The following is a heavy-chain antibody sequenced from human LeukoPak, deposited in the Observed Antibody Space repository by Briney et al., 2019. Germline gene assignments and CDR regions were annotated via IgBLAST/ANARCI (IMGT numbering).Heavy chain of an antibody. CDR2: INHSGGT. J-gene: IGHJ4*02. Sequence: SETLSLTCAVYGGSFSGYYWSWIRQPPGKGLEWIGEINHSGGTNYNPSLKSRVTISVDTSKNQFSPKLSSVTAADTAVYYCAREGPHYDFWSGYYPLDYWGQGTLVTVSS. CDR1: GGSFSGYY. V-gene: IGHV4-34*01. CDR3: AREGPHYDFWSGYYPLDY. D-gene: IGHD3-3*01.